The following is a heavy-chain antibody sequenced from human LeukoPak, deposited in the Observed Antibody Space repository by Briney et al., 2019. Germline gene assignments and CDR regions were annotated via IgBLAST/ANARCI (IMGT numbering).Heavy chain of an antibody. V-gene: IGHV3-23*01. CDR1: GFTFSSYA. CDR3: AKAAVSSGSYDAFDI. J-gene: IGHJ3*02. CDR2: ISGSGGST. D-gene: IGHD3-22*01. Sequence: GGSLRLSCAASGFTFSSYAMSWVRQAPGKGLEWVSAISGSGGSTYYADSVKGRFTISKGNSKNTLYLQMNSLRAEDMALYYCAKAAVSSGSYDAFDIWGQGTMVTVSS.